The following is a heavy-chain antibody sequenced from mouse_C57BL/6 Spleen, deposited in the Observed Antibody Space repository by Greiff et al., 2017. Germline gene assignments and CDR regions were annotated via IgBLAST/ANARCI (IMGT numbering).Heavy chain of an antibody. CDR1: DYTFTGYW. D-gene: IGHD1-1*01. CDR3: ARGFITTDYFDY. CDR2: ILPGSGST. J-gene: IGHJ2*01. V-gene: IGHV1-9*01. Sequence: VKLMESGAELMKPGASVKLSCKATDYTFTGYWIEWVKQRPGHGLEWIGEILPGSGSTNYNEKFKGKATFTAYTSSNTADMQLSSLTTDDSAIFYCARGFITTDYFDYWGQGTTLTVSS.